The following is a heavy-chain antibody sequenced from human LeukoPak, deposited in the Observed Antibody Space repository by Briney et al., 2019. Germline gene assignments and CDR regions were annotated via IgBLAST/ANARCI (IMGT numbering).Heavy chain of an antibody. V-gene: IGHV3-9*01. D-gene: IGHD5-18*01. CDR1: GFTFDDYA. J-gene: IGHJ4*02. CDR2: ISWNSGSI. Sequence: PGGSLRLSCAASGFTFDDYAMHWVRQAPGKGLEWVSGISWNSGSIGYADSVKGRFTISRDNAKNSLYLQMNSLRAEDTALYYCAQVGGYSYDHWGQGTLVTVSS. CDR3: AQVGGYSYDH.